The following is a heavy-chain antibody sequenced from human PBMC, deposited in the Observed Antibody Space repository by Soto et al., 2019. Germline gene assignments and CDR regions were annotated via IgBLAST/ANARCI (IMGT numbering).Heavy chain of an antibody. CDR3: ARASERGRVIRSGYRY. D-gene: IGHD3-3*01. Sequence: SETLSLTCAVYGGSFSGYYWSWIRQPPGKGLEWIGEINHSGSTNYNPSLKSRVTISVDTSKNQFSLKLSSVTAADTAVYYCARASERGRVIRSGYRYWGQGTLVTVSS. CDR2: INHSGST. CDR1: GGSFSGYY. V-gene: IGHV4-34*01. J-gene: IGHJ4*02.